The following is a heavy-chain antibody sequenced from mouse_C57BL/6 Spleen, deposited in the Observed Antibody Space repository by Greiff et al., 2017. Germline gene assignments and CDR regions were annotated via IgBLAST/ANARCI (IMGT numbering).Heavy chain of an antibody. J-gene: IGHJ3*01. CDR3: ARPYYSNDEFAY. CDR1: GYSFTSYY. CDR2: IYPGSGNT. V-gene: IGHV1-66*01. Sequence: VQLQQSGPELVKPGASVKISCKASGYSFTSYYIHWLKQRPGQGLEWIGWIYPGSGNTKYNEKLTGTATLSQDPSSSTAYMQLSSLTSEDSAVYYCARPYYSNDEFAYWGKGTLVTVSA. D-gene: IGHD2-5*01.